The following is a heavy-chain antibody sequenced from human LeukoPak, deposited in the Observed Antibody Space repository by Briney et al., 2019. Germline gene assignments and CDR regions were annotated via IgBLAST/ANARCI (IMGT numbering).Heavy chain of an antibody. V-gene: IGHV3-30-3*01. J-gene: IGHJ6*04. CDR3: ARVDTAMVYYYSYGMDV. CDR1: GFTFSSYA. D-gene: IGHD5-18*01. CDR2: ISYNGSNK. Sequence: GGSLRLSCAASGFTFSSYAMHWVRQAPGRGLEWVAGISYNGSNKYYADSVKGRFTISRDNSKNTLYLQMNSLRAEDTAVYYCARVDTAMVYYYSYGMDVWGKGTTVTVSS.